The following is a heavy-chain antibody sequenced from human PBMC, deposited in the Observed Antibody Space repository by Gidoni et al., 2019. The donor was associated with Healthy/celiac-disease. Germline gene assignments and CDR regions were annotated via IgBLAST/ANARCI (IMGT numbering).Heavy chain of an antibody. CDR3: AKQTYYDFWSGYYDYFDY. CDR1: GFTFSRYA. CDR2: ISGSGGST. D-gene: IGHD3-3*01. V-gene: IGHV3-23*01. Sequence: EVQLLESGGGLVQPGVSLRLSCAASGFTFSRYAMSWVRQAPGKGLEWGAAISGSGGSTYYADSGKGRFTISRDNSKNTLYLQMNSLRAEDTAVYYCAKQTYYDFWSGYYDYFDYWGQGTLVTVSS. J-gene: IGHJ4*02.